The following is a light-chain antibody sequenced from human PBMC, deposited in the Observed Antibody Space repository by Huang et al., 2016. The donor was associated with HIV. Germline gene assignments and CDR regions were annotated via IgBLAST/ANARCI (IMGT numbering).Light chain of an antibody. CDR1: QGIGNS. Sequence: DIQMTQSPSPRSASVGDRVTITCRASQGIGNSLAWYQQKPEKAPRLLLYATSRLESGVPSRFSGSGSGTHYTLTISTLQPEDIASYYCQQYHGIPWTFGQGTKVEIK. CDR3: QQYHGIPWT. J-gene: IGKJ1*01. CDR2: ATS. V-gene: IGKV1-NL1*01.